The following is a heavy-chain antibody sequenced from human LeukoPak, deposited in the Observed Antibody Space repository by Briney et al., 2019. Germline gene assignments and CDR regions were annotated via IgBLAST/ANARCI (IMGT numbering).Heavy chain of an antibody. V-gene: IGHV1-69*05. CDR2: IIPIFGTA. CDR3: ARDRRGTIFGVVTERPYYYYYYYMDV. CDR1: GGTFSRYA. D-gene: IGHD3-3*01. Sequence: SVKVSCKASGGTFSRYAISWVRQAPGQGLEWMGRIIPIFGTANYAQKFQGRVTITTDESTSTAYMELSSPRSEDTAVYYCARDRRGTIFGVVTERPYYYYYYYMDVWGKGTTVTVSS. J-gene: IGHJ6*03.